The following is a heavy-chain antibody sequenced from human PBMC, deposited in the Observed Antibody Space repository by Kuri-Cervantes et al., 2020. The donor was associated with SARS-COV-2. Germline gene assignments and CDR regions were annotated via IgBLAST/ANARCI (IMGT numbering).Heavy chain of an antibody. J-gene: IGHJ4*02. D-gene: IGHD2-2*01. CDR3: ARGTEDIVVVPAATTPTLYYFDY. CDR1: DDSIRTYY. V-gene: IGHV4-34*01. CDR2: LNHSGST. Sequence: SETLSLTCSVSDDSIRTYYWSWIRQPPGKGLEWIGELNHSGSTNYNPSLKSRVTISVDTSKNQFSLKLSSVTAADTAVYYCARGTEDIVVVPAATTPTLYYFDYWGQGTLVTVSS.